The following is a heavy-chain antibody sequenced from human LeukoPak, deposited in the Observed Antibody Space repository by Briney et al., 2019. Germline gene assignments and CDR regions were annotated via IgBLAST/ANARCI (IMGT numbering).Heavy chain of an antibody. V-gene: IGHV1-24*01. CDR3: ATDLSSSWLKSLDY. CDR1: GYTLTELS. D-gene: IGHD6-13*01. J-gene: IGHJ4*02. Sequence: ASVKVSCKVSGYTLTELSMHWVRQAPGKGLEWMGGFDPEDGETIYAQKFQGRVTMTEDTSTDTPYMELSSLRSEDTAVYYCATDLSSSWLKSLDYWGQGTLVTVSS. CDR2: FDPEDGET.